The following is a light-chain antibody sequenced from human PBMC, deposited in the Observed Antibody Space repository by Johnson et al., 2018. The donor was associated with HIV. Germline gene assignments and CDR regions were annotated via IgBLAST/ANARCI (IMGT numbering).Light chain of an antibody. CDR2: ENN. CDR1: SSNIGNNY. CDR3: GTWHTSLSGGGV. J-gene: IGLJ1*01. V-gene: IGLV1-51*02. Sequence: HSVLTQPPSVSAAPGQKVTIFCSGSSSNIGNNYVSWYQQLPGTAPKLLIYENNERPSGIPDRFSASKSGTSATLGITGLQTGDEGDYYCGTWHTSLSGGGVFGTGTKVTVL.